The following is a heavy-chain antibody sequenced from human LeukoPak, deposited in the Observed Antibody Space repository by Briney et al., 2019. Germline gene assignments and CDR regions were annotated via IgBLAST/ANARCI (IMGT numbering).Heavy chain of an antibody. Sequence: GGSLRLSCASTGFIFDDYAMHGVRQAPGKGLEWVSLISGDGGSTFADSVRGRFTISRDNSKNSLSLQMNSLTTEDTALYYCAKEEYSHTTNYFDNWGQGILVTVSS. CDR1: GFIFDDYA. D-gene: IGHD2-8*01. CDR2: ISGDGGST. V-gene: IGHV3-43*02. J-gene: IGHJ4*02. CDR3: AKEEYSHTTNYFDN.